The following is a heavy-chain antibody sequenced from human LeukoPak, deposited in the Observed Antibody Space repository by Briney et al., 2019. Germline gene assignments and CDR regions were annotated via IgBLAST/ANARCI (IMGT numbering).Heavy chain of an antibody. CDR3: ARTKNKRRESSSIDY. J-gene: IGHJ4*02. V-gene: IGHV3-7*01. Sequence: GGSLRLSCAASGFTFSSYWMSWVRQAPGKGLEWVANIKQDGSEKYYVDSVKGRFTISRDNAKYSLYLQMNSLRAEDTAVYYCARTKNKRRESSSIDYWGQGTLVTVSS. CDR2: IKQDGSEK. D-gene: IGHD5-24*01. CDR1: GFTFSSYW.